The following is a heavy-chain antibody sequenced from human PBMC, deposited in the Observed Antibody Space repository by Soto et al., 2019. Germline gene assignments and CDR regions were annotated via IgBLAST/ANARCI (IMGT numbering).Heavy chain of an antibody. CDR1: GGSFSGYY. D-gene: IGHD2-15*01. J-gene: IGHJ4*02. V-gene: IGHV4-34*01. CDR2: INHSGST. CDR3: ARLVVVVAATVDY. Sequence: QVQLQQWGAGLLKPSETLSLTCAVYGGSFSGYYWSWIRQPPGKGLEWIGEINHSGSTNYNPSLKSRVTISVDTSKNQFSLKLSSVTAADTAVYYCARLVVVVAATVDYWGQGTLVTVSS.